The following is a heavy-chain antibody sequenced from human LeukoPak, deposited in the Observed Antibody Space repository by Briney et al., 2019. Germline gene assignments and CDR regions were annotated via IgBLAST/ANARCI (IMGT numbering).Heavy chain of an antibody. V-gene: IGHV4-61*02. Sequence: PSETLSLTCTVSGGSISSSSYYWGWIRQPAGKGLEWIGRIYTTGNTNYNPSLKSRVTMSVDTSKNQSSLKVTSVTAADTAVYYCARDSFYGSGSYHFDPWGQGTLVTVSS. J-gene: IGHJ5*02. CDR1: GGSISSSSYY. CDR3: ARDSFYGSGSYHFDP. CDR2: IYTTGNT. D-gene: IGHD3-10*01.